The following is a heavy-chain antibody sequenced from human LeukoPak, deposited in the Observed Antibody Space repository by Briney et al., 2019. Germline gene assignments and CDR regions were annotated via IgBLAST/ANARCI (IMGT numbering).Heavy chain of an antibody. CDR2: IYYSGST. J-gene: IGHJ6*02. CDR1: GGSISSSSYY. D-gene: IGHD6-13*01. Sequence: SEALSLTFTVSGGSISSSSYYWGWIRPPPGKGLEWIGSIYYSGSTYYNPSLKSRVTISVDTSKNQFSLKLSSVTAADTAVYYCARAQYSSSPLYYGMDVWGQGTTVTVSS. V-gene: IGHV4-39*07. CDR3: ARAQYSSSPLYYGMDV.